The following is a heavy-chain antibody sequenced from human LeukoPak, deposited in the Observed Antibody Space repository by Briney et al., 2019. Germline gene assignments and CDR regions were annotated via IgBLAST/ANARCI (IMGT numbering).Heavy chain of an antibody. Sequence: GGSLRLSCAASEFIVSSYYMSWVRQAPGKGLEWVSVMLTAGTTYYADSVKGRFTISRDNSENTLYLQMNSLRAEDTAVYYCAKGEDVDTAMDYWGQGTLVTVSS. D-gene: IGHD5-18*01. V-gene: IGHV3-53*01. CDR1: EFIVSSYY. J-gene: IGHJ4*02. CDR3: AKGEDVDTAMDY. CDR2: MLTAGTT.